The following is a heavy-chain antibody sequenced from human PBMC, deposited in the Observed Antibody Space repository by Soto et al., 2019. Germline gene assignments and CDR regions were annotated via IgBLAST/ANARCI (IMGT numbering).Heavy chain of an antibody. D-gene: IGHD6-6*01. CDR2: ISAYNGDT. CDR3: ARVRQLVGYFDYYMDV. CDR1: GYTFTNYG. Sequence: QVQLLQSGAEVKKPGASVKVSCKASGYTFTNYGITWVRQAPGQGLEWMGWISAYNGDTHYTQRLQGRVTMTTDTSTSTAYRELRGLRSDDTAVYYCARVRQLVGYFDYYMDVWGKGTTVTVSS. V-gene: IGHV1-18*01. J-gene: IGHJ6*03.